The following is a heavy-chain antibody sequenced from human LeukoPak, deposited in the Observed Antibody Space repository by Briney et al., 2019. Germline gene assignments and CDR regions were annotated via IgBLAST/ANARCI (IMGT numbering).Heavy chain of an antibody. CDR3: ARSPPYVLYSNYLLDY. J-gene: IGHJ4*02. V-gene: IGHV3-23*01. CDR2: FSGIGDNI. Sequence: GGSLRLSCAASGFSFSSFAMSWVRQAPGKGLEWVSVFSGIGDNIDYADSVKGRFTISRDNSKHTLYLQMNSLRAEDTAVYYCARSPPYVLYSNYLLDYWGQGTLVTVSS. CDR1: GFSFSSFA. D-gene: IGHD4-11*01.